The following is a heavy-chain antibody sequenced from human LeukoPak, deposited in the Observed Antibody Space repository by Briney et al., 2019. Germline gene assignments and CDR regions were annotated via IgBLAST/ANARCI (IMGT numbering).Heavy chain of an antibody. D-gene: IGHD6-19*01. Sequence: GGSLRLSCRVSGITLSNYGMSWGRQAPGKGLEWVAGISGSGGSTNYADSVKGRFTISRDNPKNTLYLQMNSLRAEDTAVYFCAKGSGSGWYGWFAPWGQGTLVTVSS. J-gene: IGHJ5*02. CDR3: AKGSGSGWYGWFAP. V-gene: IGHV3-23*01. CDR2: ISGSGGST. CDR1: GITLSNYG.